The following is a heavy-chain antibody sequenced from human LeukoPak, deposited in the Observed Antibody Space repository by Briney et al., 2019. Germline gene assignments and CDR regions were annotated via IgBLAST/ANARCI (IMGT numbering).Heavy chain of an antibody. CDR3: ARSRNDFWSGYGYFDL. V-gene: IGHV1-69*06. J-gene: IGHJ2*01. Sequence: ASVKVSCKASGGTFSTYAINWVRQAPGQGLEWMGGIIPIFGTANYAQKFQGRVTITADKSTSTAYMELSSLRSEDTAVYYCARSRNDFWSGYGYFDLWGRGTLVTVSS. CDR2: IIPIFGTA. D-gene: IGHD3-3*01. CDR1: GGTFSTYA.